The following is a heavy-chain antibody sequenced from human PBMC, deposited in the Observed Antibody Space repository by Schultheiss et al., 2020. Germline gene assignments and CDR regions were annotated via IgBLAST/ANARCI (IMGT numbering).Heavy chain of an antibody. Sequence: GGSLRLSCAASGFTFSYYYMSWVRQAPGKGLEWVGRIKSKTDGGTTDYAAPVKGRFTISRDDSKNTLYLQMNSLKTEDTAVYYCTTDFSRSYFADWGQGTLVTVSS. CDR1: GFTFSYYY. CDR3: TTDFSRSYFAD. CDR2: IKSKTDGGTT. V-gene: IGHV3-15*01. D-gene: IGHD2-2*01. J-gene: IGHJ4*02.